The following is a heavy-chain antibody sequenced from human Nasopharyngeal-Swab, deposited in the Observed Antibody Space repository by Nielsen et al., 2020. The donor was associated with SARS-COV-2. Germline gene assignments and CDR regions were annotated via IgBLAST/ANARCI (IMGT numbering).Heavy chain of an antibody. Sequence: GGSLRLSCAASGFTFSSYSMNWVRQAPGKGLEWVSSISSSSSYIYYADSVKGRFTISRDNAKNSLYLQMNSLRAEDTAAYYCARDPGRWVRGVYYWGQGTLVTVSS. CDR2: ISSSSSYI. J-gene: IGHJ4*02. CDR3: ARDPGRWVRGVYY. V-gene: IGHV3-21*01. CDR1: GFTFSSYS. D-gene: IGHD3-10*01.